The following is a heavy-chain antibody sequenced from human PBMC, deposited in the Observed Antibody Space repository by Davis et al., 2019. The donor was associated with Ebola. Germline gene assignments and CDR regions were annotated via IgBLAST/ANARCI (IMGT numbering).Heavy chain of an antibody. CDR1: GGSFSGYY. V-gene: IGHV4-34*01. J-gene: IGHJ4*02. CDR2: INHSGST. CDR3: ARQWIQLWLDY. Sequence: MPSETLSLTCAVYGGSFSGYYWSWIRQPPGKGLEWIGEINHSGSTYYNPSLKSRVTISVDTSKNQFSLKLSSVTAADTAVYYCARQWIQLWLDYWGQGTLVTVSS. D-gene: IGHD5-18*01.